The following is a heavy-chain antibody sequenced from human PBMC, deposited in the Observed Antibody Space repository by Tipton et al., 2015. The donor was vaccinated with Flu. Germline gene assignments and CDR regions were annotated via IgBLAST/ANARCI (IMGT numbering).Heavy chain of an antibody. D-gene: IGHD3-9*01. CDR2: INAGVGANS. CDR1: GFTFSNSP. J-gene: IGHJ4*02. V-gene: IGHV3-23*01. Sequence: SLRLSCAASGFTFSNSPMSWVRQAPGKGLDWVAAINAGVGANSWYADSVKGRFTISRDDSKNTLYLQMNSLRAEDTALYFCAKTHFDILDYWGQGTLVTVSS. CDR3: AKTHFDILDY.